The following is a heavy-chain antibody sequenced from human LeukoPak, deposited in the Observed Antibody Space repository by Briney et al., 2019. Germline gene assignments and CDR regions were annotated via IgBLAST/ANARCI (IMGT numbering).Heavy chain of an antibody. CDR2: ISSSSSYI. CDR1: GFTFSSYS. V-gene: IGHV3-21*01. J-gene: IGHJ3*02. D-gene: IGHD2-15*01. CDR3: ARAQYCSGGSCSIKEAGVAFDI. Sequence: GGSLRLSRAASGFTFSSYSMNWVRQAPGKGLEWVSSISSSSSYIYYADSVKGRFTISRDNAKNSLYLQMNSLRAEDTAVYYCARAQYCSGGSCSIKEAGVAFDIWGQGTMVTVSS.